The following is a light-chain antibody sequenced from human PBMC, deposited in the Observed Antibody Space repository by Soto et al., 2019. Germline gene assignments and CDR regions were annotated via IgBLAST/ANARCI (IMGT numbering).Light chain of an antibody. CDR1: QRISSS. J-gene: IGKJ1*01. Sequence: IHLYQSQSSLSASLVDRVTISCRASQRISSSLNWYQQKPGKAPDLLIYDVSRLERGVASRFSGSGSGTEFTLTISSMQPDDLATYYCQQSYGIFWTFGQGTKVDIK. CDR3: QQSYGIFWT. V-gene: IGKV1-5*01. CDR2: DVS.